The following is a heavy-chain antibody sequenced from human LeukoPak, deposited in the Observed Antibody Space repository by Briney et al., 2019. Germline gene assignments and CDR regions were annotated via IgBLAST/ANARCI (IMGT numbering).Heavy chain of an antibody. Sequence: PSETLSLTCTVSGGSISSYYWSSIRQPPGKGLEWIVYIYYSGSTNYNPSLKSRVTISVDTSKNQFSPKLSSVTAADTAVYYCARDGPSAKWFDPWGQGTLVTVSS. V-gene: IGHV4-59*01. CDR3: ARDGPSAKWFDP. CDR1: GGSISSYY. CDR2: IYYSGST. J-gene: IGHJ5*02.